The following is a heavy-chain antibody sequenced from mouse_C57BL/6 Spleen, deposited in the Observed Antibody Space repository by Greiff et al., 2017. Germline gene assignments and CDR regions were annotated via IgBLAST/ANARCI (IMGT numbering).Heavy chain of an antibody. CDR3: ARCNYGSRGYFDV. CDR1: GYTFTSYW. CDR2: IYPGSGST. D-gene: IGHD1-1*01. J-gene: IGHJ1*03. Sequence: VQLQQPGAELVKPGASVKMSCKASGYTFTSYWITWVKQGPGQGLEWIGDIYPGSGSTNYNEKFKSKATLTVDTSSSTAYMQLSSLTSEDSAVYYCARCNYGSRGYFDVWGTGTTVTVSS. V-gene: IGHV1-55*01.